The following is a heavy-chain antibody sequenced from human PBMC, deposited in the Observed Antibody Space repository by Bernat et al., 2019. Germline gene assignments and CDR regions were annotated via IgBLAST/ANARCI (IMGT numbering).Heavy chain of an antibody. Sequence: QVQLQQWGAGLLKPSETLSLTCAVYGGSFSGYYWSWIRQPPGKGLEWIGEINHSGSTNYNPPLKSRVTISVDTPKNQFSRKLSSVPAADTAVYYCARAPAGVADFDWLLYDSWFDPWGQGTLVTVSS. CDR3: ARAPAGVADFDWLLYDSWFDP. CDR1: GGSFSGYY. D-gene: IGHD3-9*01. V-gene: IGHV4-34*01. CDR2: INHSGST. J-gene: IGHJ5*02.